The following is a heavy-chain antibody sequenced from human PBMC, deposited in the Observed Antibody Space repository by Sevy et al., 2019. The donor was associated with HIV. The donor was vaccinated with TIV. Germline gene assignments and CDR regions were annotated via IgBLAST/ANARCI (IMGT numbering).Heavy chain of an antibody. Sequence: GGSLRLSCAASGFTFSSYAMSWVRQAPGKGLEWVSAISGSGGSTYYADSVKGRFTMSKDNSKDTLYLQMNSLRAADTAVYYCAKEGGATVARTGENWFDPWGQGTLVTVSS. V-gene: IGHV3-23*01. CDR1: GFTFSSYA. D-gene: IGHD6-19*01. CDR3: AKEGGATVARTGENWFDP. CDR2: ISGSGGST. J-gene: IGHJ5*02.